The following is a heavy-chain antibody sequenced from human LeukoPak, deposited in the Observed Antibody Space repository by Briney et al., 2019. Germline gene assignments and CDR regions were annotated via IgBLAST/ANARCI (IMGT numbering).Heavy chain of an antibody. D-gene: IGHD2-2*01. CDR2: ISYDGSNK. CDR3: AREEHCSSTSCLIDY. CDR1: GFTFSSYA. V-gene: IGHV3-30*01. J-gene: IGHJ4*02. Sequence: QSGGSLRISCAASGFTFSSYAMHWVRQAPGKGLEWVAVISYDGSNKYYADSVKGRFTTSRDNSKNTLYLQMNSLRAEDTAVYYCAREEHCSSTSCLIDYWGQGTLVTVSS.